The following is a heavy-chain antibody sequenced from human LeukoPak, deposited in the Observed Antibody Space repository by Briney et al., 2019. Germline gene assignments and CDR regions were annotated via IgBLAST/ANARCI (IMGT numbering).Heavy chain of an antibody. CDR1: GFTFSSYA. V-gene: IGHV4-34*01. J-gene: IGHJ4*02. CDR3: ARGTAADY. D-gene: IGHD6-13*01. CDR2: INHSGST. Sequence: PGGSLRLSCAASGFTFSSYAMSWVRQAPGKGLEWIGEINHSGSTNYNPSLKSRVTISVDTSKNQFSLKLSSVTAADTAVYYCARGTAADYWGQGTLVTVSS.